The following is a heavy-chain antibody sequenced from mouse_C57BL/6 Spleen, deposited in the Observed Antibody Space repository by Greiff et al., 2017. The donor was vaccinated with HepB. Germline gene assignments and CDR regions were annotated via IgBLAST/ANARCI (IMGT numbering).Heavy chain of an antibody. CDR1: GYTFTSYW. J-gene: IGHJ3*01. Sequence: VQLQQSGAELVRPGSSVKLSCKASGYTFTSYWMHWVKQRPIQGLEWIGNIDPSDSETHYNQKFKDKATLTVDKSSSTAYMQLSSLTSEDSAVYYCARGGSGAWFAYWGQRTLVTVSA. V-gene: IGHV1-52*01. CDR2: IDPSDSET. CDR3: ARGGSGAWFAY. D-gene: IGHD3-1*01.